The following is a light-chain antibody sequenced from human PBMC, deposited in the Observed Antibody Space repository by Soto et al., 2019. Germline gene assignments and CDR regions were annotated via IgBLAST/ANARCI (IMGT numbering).Light chain of an antibody. J-gene: IGKJ1*01. CDR2: DAS. V-gene: IGKV3-11*01. Sequence: EIVLTQSPATLSLSPGERATLSCRASQSVSSYLAWYQQKPGQAPRLLIYDASNRATGIPARFSGSGSGTDFTLTISSLEPEDFAVYDCQQRGNWPWTFGQGTKVEIK. CDR1: QSVSSY. CDR3: QQRGNWPWT.